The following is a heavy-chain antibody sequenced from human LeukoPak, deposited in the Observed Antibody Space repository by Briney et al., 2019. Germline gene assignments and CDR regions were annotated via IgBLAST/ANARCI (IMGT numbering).Heavy chain of an antibody. D-gene: IGHD3-10*01. CDR3: ARYYGSGGAVDI. V-gene: IGHV1-2*02. Sequence: ASVKVSCKASGYTFTGYYMHWVRQAPGQGLEWMGWINPNSGGTNYAQKFQGRVTMTRDTSISTAYMELSRLRSDDTAVYYCARYYGSGGAVDIWGQGTMVTVSS. CDR1: GYTFTGYY. CDR2: INPNSGGT. J-gene: IGHJ3*02.